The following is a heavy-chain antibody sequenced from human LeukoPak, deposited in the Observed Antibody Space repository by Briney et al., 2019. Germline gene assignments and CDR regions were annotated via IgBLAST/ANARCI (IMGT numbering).Heavy chain of an antibody. J-gene: IGHJ3*02. V-gene: IGHV3-48*04. CDR3: ARTQLDLDGFDI. CDR1: GFTFSSYS. CDR2: ISSSSSTM. Sequence: GGSLRLSCAASGFTFSSYSMNWVRQAPGKGLEWVSYISSSSSTMYYADSVKGRFTISRDNARNSLYLQMNSLRGEDTAVYYCARTQLDLDGFDIWGQGTTVTVSS. D-gene: IGHD1-1*01.